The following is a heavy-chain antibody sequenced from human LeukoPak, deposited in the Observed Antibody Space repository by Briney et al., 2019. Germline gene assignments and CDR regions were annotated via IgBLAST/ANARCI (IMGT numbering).Heavy chain of an antibody. CDR3: ARVGGVPLGAFDI. CDR1: GGSISSYY. Sequence: SETLSLTCTVSGGSISSYYWSWIRQPPGKGLEWIGYISYSGSTNYNPSLKSRVTTSLDTSNNQLSLKLTSVTAADTAVYYCARVGGVPLGAFDIWGQGTLVIASS. D-gene: IGHD3-16*01. V-gene: IGHV4-59*08. CDR2: ISYSGST. J-gene: IGHJ3*02.